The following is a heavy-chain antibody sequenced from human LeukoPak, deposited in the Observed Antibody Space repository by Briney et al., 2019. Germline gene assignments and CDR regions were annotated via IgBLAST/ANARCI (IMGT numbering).Heavy chain of an antibody. Sequence: GGSLRLSCEASGFNFKDYHMHWVRQAPGKGLEWVAITSFDGGHQFYADSVEGRFTISRDDSNHTLYLQMNSLRPEDTAMYYCTVAFFDYWGQGTMVSVSS. CDR2: TSFDGGHQ. J-gene: IGHJ4*02. V-gene: IGHV3-30*03. CDR3: TVAFFDY. CDR1: GFNFKDYH.